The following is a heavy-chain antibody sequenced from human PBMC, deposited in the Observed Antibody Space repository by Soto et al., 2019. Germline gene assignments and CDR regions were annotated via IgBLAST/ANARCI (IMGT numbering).Heavy chain of an antibody. J-gene: IGHJ4*02. D-gene: IGHD2-21*02. V-gene: IGHV4-59*01. CDR2: TSNIGST. CDR1: GGSISRYF. CDR3: ARGYGDADY. Sequence: SETLSLTCTVSGGSISRYFWSWIRQPPGEGLQWIGYTSNIGSTNYNPSLKSRVTISVDTSKNQFSLKLSSVTAADTAVYYCARGYGDADYWGQGTLVTVS.